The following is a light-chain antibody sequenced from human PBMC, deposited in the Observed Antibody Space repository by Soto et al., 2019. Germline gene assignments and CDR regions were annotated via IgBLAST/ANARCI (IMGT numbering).Light chain of an antibody. V-gene: IGLV2-14*03. CDR3: SSYTISRTYV. J-gene: IGLJ1*01. Sequence: QSVLTQPASVSGSPGQSITISCTGTSSDVGAYNFFSWHQQHPGKAPKLIIYNVYDRPSGISYRFSGSKSGNTASLTISGLQGEDEADYYCSSYTISRTYVFGTGTKVTVL. CDR1: SSDVGAYNF. CDR2: NVY.